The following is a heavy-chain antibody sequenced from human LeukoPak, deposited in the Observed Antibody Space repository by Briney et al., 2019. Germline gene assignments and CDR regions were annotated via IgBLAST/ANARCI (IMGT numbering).Heavy chain of an antibody. V-gene: IGHV3-30-3*01. CDR3: AKDVSGSYFFYY. CDR1: GFTFSSYA. Sequence: GRSLRLSCAASGFTFSSYAMHWVRQAPGKGLEWVAVISYDGSNKYYADSVKGRFTISRDNSKNTLYLQMNSLRAEDTAVYYCAKDVSGSYFFYYWGQGTLVTVSS. D-gene: IGHD1-26*01. CDR2: ISYDGSNK. J-gene: IGHJ4*02.